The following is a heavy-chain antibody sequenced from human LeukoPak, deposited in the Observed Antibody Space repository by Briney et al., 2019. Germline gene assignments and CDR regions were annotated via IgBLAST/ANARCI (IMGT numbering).Heavy chain of an antibody. CDR3: ARDGGVSSSGWSRRSNWADY. CDR1: GYTFTGYY. CDR2: INPNSGGT. V-gene: IGHV1-2*02. J-gene: IGHJ4*02. Sequence: GASVKVSCKASGYTFTGYYMHWVRQAPGQGLEWMGWINPNSGGTNYAQKFQGRVTMTRDTSISTAYMELSRLRSDDTAVYYCARDGGVSSSGWSRRSNWADYWGQGTLVTVSS. D-gene: IGHD6-19*01.